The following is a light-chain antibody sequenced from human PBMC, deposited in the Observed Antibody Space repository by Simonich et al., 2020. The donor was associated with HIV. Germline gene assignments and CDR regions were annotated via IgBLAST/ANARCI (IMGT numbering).Light chain of an antibody. CDR2: SAS. CDR1: QSVSSN. CDR3: QQYNNRPLT. V-gene: IGKV3-15*01. Sequence: EIVMTQSPATVSVSPGERATLSCRARQSVSSNLAWYQQKPGQAPRLLIYSASTRATGIPAKFSGSWSGTEFTLTISSMQSEDIAVYYCQQYNNRPLTFGGGTKVEIK. J-gene: IGKJ4*01.